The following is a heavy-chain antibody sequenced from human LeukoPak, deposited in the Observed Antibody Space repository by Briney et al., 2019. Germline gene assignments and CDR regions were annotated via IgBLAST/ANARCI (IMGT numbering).Heavy chain of an antibody. CDR3: ARGKYSYGTCGETHFDY. CDR2: IWYDGSNK. D-gene: IGHD5-18*01. V-gene: IGHV3-33*01. Sequence: PGGSLRLSCAASGFTFSSYGMHWVRQAPGKGLEWVAVIWYDGSNKYYADSVKGRFTISRDNSKNTLYLQMNSLRAEDTAVYYCARGKYSYGTCGETHFDYWGQGTLVTVSS. CDR1: GFTFSSYG. J-gene: IGHJ4*02.